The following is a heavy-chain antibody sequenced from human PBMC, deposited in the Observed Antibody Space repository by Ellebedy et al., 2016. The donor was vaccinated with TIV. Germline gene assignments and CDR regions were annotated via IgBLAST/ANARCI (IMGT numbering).Heavy chain of an antibody. CDR3: ATSGPDSSSWYYLRFDP. J-gene: IGHJ5*02. Sequence: ASVKVSCKASGYTFTGYYIHWVRQAPGQGLERMGWINPNSGGTNYAQKFQGRVTMTRDTSISTAYMELTRLRSDDTAVYYCATSGPDSSSWYYLRFDPWGQGTLVTVSS. CDR1: GYTFTGYY. V-gene: IGHV1-2*02. D-gene: IGHD6-13*01. CDR2: INPNSGGT.